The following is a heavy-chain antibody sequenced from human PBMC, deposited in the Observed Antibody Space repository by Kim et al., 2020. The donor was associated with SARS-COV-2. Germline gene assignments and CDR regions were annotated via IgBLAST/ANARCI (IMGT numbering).Heavy chain of an antibody. D-gene: IGHD3-10*01. CDR1: GGSVSSGSYY. J-gene: IGHJ6*02. CDR3: ARDRYGSGSLYYYGMDV. Sequence: SETLSLTCTVSGGSVSSGSYYWSWIRQPPGKGLEWIGYIYYSGSTNYNPSLKSRVTISVDTSKNQFSLKLSSVTAADTAVYYCARDRYGSGSLYYYGMDVWGQGTTVTVSS. V-gene: IGHV4-61*01. CDR2: IYYSGST.